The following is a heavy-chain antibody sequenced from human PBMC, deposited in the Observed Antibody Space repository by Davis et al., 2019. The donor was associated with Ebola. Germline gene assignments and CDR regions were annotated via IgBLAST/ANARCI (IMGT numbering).Heavy chain of an antibody. J-gene: IGHJ6*04. V-gene: IGHV3-30*18. CDR3: AKGSVTIFGVAPDYYGMDV. CDR2: ISYDGSNK. CDR1: GFTFSVYY. Sequence: GGSLRLSCAASGFTFSVYYMSWIRQAPGKGLEWVAVISYDGSNKYYADSVKGRFTISRDNSKNTLYLQMNSLRAEDTAVYYCAKGSVTIFGVAPDYYGMDVWGKGTTVTVSS. D-gene: IGHD3-3*01.